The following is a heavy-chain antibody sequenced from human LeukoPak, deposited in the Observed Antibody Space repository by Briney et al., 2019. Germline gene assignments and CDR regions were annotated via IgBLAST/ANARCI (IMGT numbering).Heavy chain of an antibody. D-gene: IGHD1-26*01. Sequence: GGSLRLSCAASGFTFSSYGMHWVRQAPGKGLEWVAVIWYDGSNKYYADSVKGRFTISRDNSKNTLYLQMNSLRAEDTAVYYCARGMGGSYLFDYWGQGTLVTVSS. CDR2: IWYDGSNK. CDR3: ARGMGGSYLFDY. V-gene: IGHV3-33*01. CDR1: GFTFSSYG. J-gene: IGHJ4*02.